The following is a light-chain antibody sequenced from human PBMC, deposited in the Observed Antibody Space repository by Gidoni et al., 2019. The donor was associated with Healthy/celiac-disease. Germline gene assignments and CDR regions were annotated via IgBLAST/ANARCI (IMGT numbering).Light chain of an antibody. Sequence: DIQMTQSPSTLSASVGDRVTITCRASQSISSWLAWYQQKPGKAPKLLIYDASSLESGVPSRFSGSGSETEFTLTISSLQPDDFANYYCQQYNSYPTFGGGTKVEIK. V-gene: IGKV1-5*01. CDR2: DAS. J-gene: IGKJ4*01. CDR3: QQYNSYPT. CDR1: QSISSW.